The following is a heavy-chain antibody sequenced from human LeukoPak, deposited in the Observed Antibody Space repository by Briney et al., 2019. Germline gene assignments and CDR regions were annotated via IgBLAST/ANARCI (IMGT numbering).Heavy chain of an antibody. CDR3: ARFISSSQKYFDY. Sequence: GGSLRLSCAVSGFSPSSYNMNWVRQAPGEGLEWPSYISQSGSTIYYRDSVKGRFTISKDNGKNSVFLQMNSLRAEDTAVYYCARFISSSQKYFDYWGQGTVVTVSS. CDR1: GFSPSSYN. D-gene: IGHD6-6*01. CDR2: ISQSGSTI. V-gene: IGHV3-48*01. J-gene: IGHJ4*02.